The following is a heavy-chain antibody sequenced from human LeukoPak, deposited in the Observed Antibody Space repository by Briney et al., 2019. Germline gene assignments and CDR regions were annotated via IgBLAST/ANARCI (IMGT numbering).Heavy chain of an antibody. J-gene: IGHJ4*02. CDR2: MNPNSGNT. CDR3: ARTYYDILTGLD. Sequence: ASVKVSCKASGYTFTSYDINWVRQATGQGLEWMGWMNPNSGNTGYAQKFQGRVTMTRNTSISTAYMELGSLRSEDTAVYYCARTYYDILTGLDWGQGTLVTVSS. D-gene: IGHD3-9*01. V-gene: IGHV1-8*01. CDR1: GYTFTSYD.